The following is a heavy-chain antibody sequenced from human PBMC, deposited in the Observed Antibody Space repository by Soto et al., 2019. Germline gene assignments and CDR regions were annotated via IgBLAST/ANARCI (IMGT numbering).Heavy chain of an antibody. CDR2: IYYSGST. CDR3: ARAVTMIANHHPSAFDI. Sequence: SETLSLTCTVSGDPISSGGYYWSWIRQHPGEGLEWIGYIYYSGSTYYNPSLKSRVTISVDTSKNQFSLKLSSVTAADTAVYYCARAVTMIANHHPSAFDIWGQGTMVTVSS. CDR1: GDPISSGGYY. V-gene: IGHV4-31*03. J-gene: IGHJ3*02. D-gene: IGHD3-22*01.